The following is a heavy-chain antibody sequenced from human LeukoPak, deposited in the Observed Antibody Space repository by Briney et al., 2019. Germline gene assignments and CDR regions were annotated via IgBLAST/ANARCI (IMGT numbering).Heavy chain of an antibody. V-gene: IGHV3-23*01. CDR1: GFTFSNFA. Sequence: GESLRLSCVVSGFTFSNFAMSWVRQAPGKGLEWVSAISAGSINTYYADSVKGRFTISRDNSKNTLYLQVNSLRAEDTAVYYCARFPDYYDSSGQLDYWGQGTLVTVSS. D-gene: IGHD3-22*01. CDR3: ARFPDYYDSSGQLDY. CDR2: ISAGSINT. J-gene: IGHJ4*02.